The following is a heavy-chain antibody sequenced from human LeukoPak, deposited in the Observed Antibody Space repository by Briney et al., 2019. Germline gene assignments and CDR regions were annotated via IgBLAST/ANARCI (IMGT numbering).Heavy chain of an antibody. CDR2: INHSGST. J-gene: IGHJ4*02. Sequence: SETLSLTCAVYGGSFSGYYWSWIRQPPGKGLEWIGEINHSGSTNYNPSPKSRVTISVDTSKNQFSLKPSSVTAADTAVYYCARSASGITGTTGWGQGTLVTVSS. CDR1: GGSFSGYY. V-gene: IGHV4-34*01. D-gene: IGHD1-14*01. CDR3: ARSASGITGTTG.